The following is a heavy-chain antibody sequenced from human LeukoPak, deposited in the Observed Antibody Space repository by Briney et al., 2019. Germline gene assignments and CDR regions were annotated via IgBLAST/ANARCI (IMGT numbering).Heavy chain of an antibody. CDR1: GYTFTGYY. CDR2: INPNSGGT. CDR3: ARGVIMITFGGVIVTPHFDY. Sequence: ASVKVSCKASGYTFTGYYMHWVRQAAGQGLEWMGWINPNSGGTNYAQKLQGRVTMTTDTSTSTAYMELRSLRSDDTAVYYCARGVIMITFGGVIVTPHFDYWGQGTLVTVSS. V-gene: IGHV1-2*02. D-gene: IGHD3-16*02. J-gene: IGHJ4*02.